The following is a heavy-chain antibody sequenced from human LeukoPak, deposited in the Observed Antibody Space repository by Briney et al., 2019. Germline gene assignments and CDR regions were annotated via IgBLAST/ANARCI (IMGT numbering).Heavy chain of an antibody. D-gene: IGHD1-26*01. Sequence: GGSLRLSCAASGFTFSNYAMSWVRQAPGKGLEWVSYISSSGSTIYYADSVKGRFTISRDNAKNSLYLQMNSLRAEDTAVYYCARASYSGSYYSDYWGQGTLVTVSS. CDR3: ARASYSGSYYSDY. CDR1: GFTFSNYA. CDR2: ISSSGSTI. V-gene: IGHV3-11*01. J-gene: IGHJ4*02.